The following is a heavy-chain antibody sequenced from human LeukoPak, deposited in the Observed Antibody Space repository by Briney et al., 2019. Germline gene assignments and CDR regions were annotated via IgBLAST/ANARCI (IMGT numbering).Heavy chain of an antibody. J-gene: IGHJ6*02. CDR2: ISSSSSYI. CDR1: GFTFSSYS. D-gene: IGHD2-2*01. V-gene: IGHV3-21*01. Sequence: PGGSLRLSCAASGFTFSSYSMNWVRQAPGKGLGWVSSISSSSSYIYYADSVKGRFTISRDNAKNSLYLQMNSLRAEDTAVYYCARNFLGYCSSTSCYYYGMDVWGQETTVTVSS. CDR3: ARNFLGYCSSTSCYYYGMDV.